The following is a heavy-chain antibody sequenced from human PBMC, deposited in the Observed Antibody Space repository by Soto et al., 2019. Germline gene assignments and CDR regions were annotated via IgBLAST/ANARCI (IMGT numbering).Heavy chain of an antibody. CDR3: ARGRGYCGGTNCYLDY. CDR1: GFSFSSHS. D-gene: IGHD2-21*01. Sequence: EVQLVESGGGLVQPGGSLRLSCAASGFSFSSHSMKWVRQAPGKGLEWVSYISSSGSTIYYADSVKGRFTISRDNDKNSLYLQMNSLRDDDPAVYYCARGRGYCGGTNCYLDYWGQGALVTVSS. J-gene: IGHJ4*02. V-gene: IGHV3-48*02. CDR2: ISSSGSTI.